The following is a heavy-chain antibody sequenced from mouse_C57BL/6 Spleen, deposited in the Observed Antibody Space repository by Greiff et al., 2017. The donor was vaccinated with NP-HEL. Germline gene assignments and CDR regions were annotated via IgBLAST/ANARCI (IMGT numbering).Heavy chain of an antibody. CDR2: IYPGDGDT. V-gene: IGHV1-80*01. Sequence: QVQLKQSGAELVKPGASVKISCKASGYAFSSYWMNWVKQRPGKGLEWIGQIYPGDGDTNYNGKFKGKATLTADKSSSTAYMQLSSLTSEDSAVYFCARGGRSYAMDYWGQGTSVTVSS. J-gene: IGHJ4*01. D-gene: IGHD3-3*01. CDR3: ARGGRSYAMDY. CDR1: GYAFSSYW.